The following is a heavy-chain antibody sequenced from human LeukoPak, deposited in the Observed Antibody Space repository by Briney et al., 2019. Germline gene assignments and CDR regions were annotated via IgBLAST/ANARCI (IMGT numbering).Heavy chain of an antibody. V-gene: IGHV4-59*08. CDR1: GGSISSYY. CDR2: IYYSGNT. Sequence: SETLSLTCTVSGGSISSYYWSWIRQPPGKGLEWIGHIYYSGNTKYNPSLKSRVTISVDTSKNQFSLKLSSVTAADTAVYYCATMSIAAGNDYWGQGTLVTVSS. CDR3: ATMSIAAGNDY. D-gene: IGHD6-6*01. J-gene: IGHJ4*02.